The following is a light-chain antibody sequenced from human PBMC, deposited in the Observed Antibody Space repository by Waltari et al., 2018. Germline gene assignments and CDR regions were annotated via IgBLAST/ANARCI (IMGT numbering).Light chain of an antibody. J-gene: IGLJ1*01. V-gene: IGLV1-47*01. CDR3: AAWDDSLDAYV. CDR2: TYN. CDR1: TSNIGSHS. Sequence: QPVLTQPPSTSGTPGQRVTISCSGSTSNIGSHSVPWYQQLPGTAPKLLIYTYNRPPSGVPDRFSGSRSGTSATLAISGLRSEDEAEYYCAAWDDSLDAYVFGTGTKVTVL.